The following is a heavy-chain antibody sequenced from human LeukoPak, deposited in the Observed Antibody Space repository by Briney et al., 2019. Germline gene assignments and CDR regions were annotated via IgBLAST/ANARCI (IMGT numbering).Heavy chain of an antibody. CDR3: ARTPTFWSGYFDP. D-gene: IGHD3-3*01. CDR1: GGSFSGYY. CDR2: INHSGST. J-gene: IGHJ5*02. Sequence: SETLSLTCAVYGGSFSGYYWGWIRQPPGKGLEWIGEINHSGSTNYNPSLKSRVTISVDTSKNQFSLKLSSVTAADTAVYYCARTPTFWSGYFDPWGQGTLVTVSS. V-gene: IGHV4-34*01.